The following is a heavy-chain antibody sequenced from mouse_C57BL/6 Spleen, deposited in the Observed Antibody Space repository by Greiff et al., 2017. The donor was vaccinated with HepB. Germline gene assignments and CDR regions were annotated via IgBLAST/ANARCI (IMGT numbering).Heavy chain of an antibody. D-gene: IGHD1-1*01. V-gene: IGHV1-15*01. Sequence: QVQLKQSGAELVRPGASVTLSCKASGFTFTDYEMHWVKQTPVHGLEWIGAIDPETGGTAYNQKFKGKDILTADKSYSTAYMELRSLTSEDSAVYYCTPITTVVARDFGYWGQGTTLTVSS. CDR1: GFTFTDYE. J-gene: IGHJ2*01. CDR2: IDPETGGT. CDR3: TPITTVVARDFGY.